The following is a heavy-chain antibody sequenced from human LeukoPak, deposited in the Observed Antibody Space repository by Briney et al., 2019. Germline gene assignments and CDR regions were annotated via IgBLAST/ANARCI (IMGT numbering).Heavy chain of an antibody. J-gene: IGHJ4*02. CDR3: ATDRAPLRWFDY. CDR2: FDPEDGET. V-gene: IGHV1-24*01. CDR1: GYTLTELS. D-gene: IGHD4-23*01. Sequence: ASVKVSCKVSGYTLTELSMHWVRQAPGKGLEWMGGFDPEDGETIYAQKFQGRVTMTKDTSTDTAYMELSSLRSEDTAVYYCATDRAPLRWFDYWGQGTLVTVSS.